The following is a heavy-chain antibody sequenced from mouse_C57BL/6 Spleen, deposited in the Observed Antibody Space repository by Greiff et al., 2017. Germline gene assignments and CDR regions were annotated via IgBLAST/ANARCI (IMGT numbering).Heavy chain of an antibody. CDR3: VSSYNYPRAMDY. V-gene: IGHV10-1*01. Sequence: EVQLMESGGGLVQPKGSLKLSCAASGFSFNTYAMNWVRQAPGQGLEWVARIRSKSNNYSTYYADSVKDRFTISRDDSESMLYLQMNNLKTEDTAMYYCVSSYNYPRAMDYWGQGTTVTVSS. CDR1: GFSFNTYA. CDR2: IRSKSNNYST. J-gene: IGHJ4*01. D-gene: IGHD1-3*01.